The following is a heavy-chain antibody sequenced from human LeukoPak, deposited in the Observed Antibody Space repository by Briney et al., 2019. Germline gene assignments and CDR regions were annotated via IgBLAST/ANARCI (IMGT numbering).Heavy chain of an antibody. CDR1: GLSVSNKY. J-gene: IGHJ4*02. D-gene: IGHD6-13*01. CDR2: LYSDGRR. Sequence: GGSLRLSCAASGLSVSNKYMTWVRQAPGKGLEWVSFLYSDGRRYYADSVKGRFTISRDNSRNTLYLQMNSLTAEDTAIYYCASASGREAAGYLLGLFEYWGQGTLVTVSS. CDR3: ASASGREAAGYLLGLFEY. V-gene: IGHV3-53*01.